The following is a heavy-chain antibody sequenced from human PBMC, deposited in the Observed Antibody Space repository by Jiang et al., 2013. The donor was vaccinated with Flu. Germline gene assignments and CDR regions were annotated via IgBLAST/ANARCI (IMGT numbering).Heavy chain of an antibody. Sequence: LESGGGLVQPGGSLRLSCAVSGFIFSSYAMSWVRQAPGKGLEWVSGISASGSSTYYADSVKGRFTISRDNSKNTLYLQMSSLRAEDTAVYYCAKDPRVAGTKGGFDYWGQGTLVTVSS. D-gene: IGHD6-19*01. CDR1: GFIFSSYA. V-gene: IGHV3-23*01. J-gene: IGHJ4*02. CDR2: ISASGSST. CDR3: AKDPRVAGTKGGFDY.